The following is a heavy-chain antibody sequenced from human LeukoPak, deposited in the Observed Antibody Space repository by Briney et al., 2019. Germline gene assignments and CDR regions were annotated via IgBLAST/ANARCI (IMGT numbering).Heavy chain of an antibody. CDR1: GGSISSGGYY. V-gene: IGHV4-30-2*01. D-gene: IGHD1-26*01. CDR2: IYHSGST. CDR3: ARGDFSDPTNWFDP. J-gene: IGHJ5*02. Sequence: PSETLSLTCTVSGGSISSGGYYWSWIRQPPGKGLEWIGHIYHSGSTYYNPSLKSRVTISVDTSKNQFSLKLSSVTAADTAVYYCARGDFSDPTNWFDPWGPGTLVTVSS.